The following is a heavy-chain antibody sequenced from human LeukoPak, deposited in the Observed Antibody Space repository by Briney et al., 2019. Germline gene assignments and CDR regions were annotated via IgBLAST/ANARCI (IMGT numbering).Heavy chain of an antibody. J-gene: IGHJ4*02. CDR2: ISSGGST. V-gene: IGHV3-53*01. CDR3: AGDPEYSSSWTSFGY. CDR1: GFTVNSNY. D-gene: IGHD6-13*01. Sequence: GGSLRLSCAASGFTVNSNYISWVRQAPGKGLEWVSVISSGGSTLYADSVKGRFTISKDNSKNTVYLQMNSLRAEDTAVYYCAGDPEYSSSWTSFGYWGLGTLVTVSS.